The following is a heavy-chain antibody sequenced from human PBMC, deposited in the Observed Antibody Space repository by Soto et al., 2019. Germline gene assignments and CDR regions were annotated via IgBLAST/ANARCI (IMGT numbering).Heavy chain of an antibody. CDR2: IIPIFGTA. J-gene: IGHJ6*02. CDR3: ASRGTTHYDILTGPPSYYGMDV. CDR1: GGTFSSYA. D-gene: IGHD3-9*01. Sequence: SVKVSCKASGGTFSSYAISWVRQAPGQGLERMGGIIPIFGTANYAQKFQGRVTITADESTSTAYMELSSLRSEDTAVYYCASRGTTHYDILTGPPSYYGMDVWGQGTTVTVSS. V-gene: IGHV1-69*13.